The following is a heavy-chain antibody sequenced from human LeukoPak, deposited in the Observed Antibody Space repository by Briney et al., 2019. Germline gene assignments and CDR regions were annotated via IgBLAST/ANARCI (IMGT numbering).Heavy chain of an antibody. CDR3: ARGSFYYDSSGYYFDY. CDR1: GGSISSGSYY. Sequence: SQTLSLTCTVSGGSISSGSYYWSRIRQPAGKGLEWIGRIYTSGSTNYNPSLKSRVTISVDTSKNQFSLKLSSVTAADTAVYYCARGSFYYDSSGYYFDYWGQGTLVTVSS. V-gene: IGHV4-61*02. J-gene: IGHJ4*02. D-gene: IGHD3-22*01. CDR2: IYTSGST.